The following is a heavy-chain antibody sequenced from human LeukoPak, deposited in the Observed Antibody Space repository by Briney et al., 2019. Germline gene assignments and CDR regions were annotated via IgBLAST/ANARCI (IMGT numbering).Heavy chain of an antibody. CDR3: ARAVPLGASDAFDI. D-gene: IGHD1-26*01. J-gene: IGHJ3*02. V-gene: IGHV3-21*01. CDR2: ISSSSSYI. CDR1: GFTFSSYS. Sequence: PGGSLRLSCAASGFTFSSYSMNWVRQAPGKGLEWVSSISSSSSYIYYADSVKGRFTISRDNAKNSLYLQMNSLRAEDTAVYYCARAVPLGASDAFDIWGQGTMVTVSS.